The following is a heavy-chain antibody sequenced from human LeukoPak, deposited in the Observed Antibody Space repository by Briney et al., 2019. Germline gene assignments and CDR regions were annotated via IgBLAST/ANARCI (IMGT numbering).Heavy chain of an antibody. D-gene: IGHD6-13*01. Sequence: ASVKVSCKASGYTFTTYGITWVRQAPGQGLEWMGWISAYNGNTNYAQKLQGRVTMTTDTSTSTAYMELRSLRSDDTAVYYCARVEVAAAGTWDYFDYWGQGTLVTVSS. CDR2: ISAYNGNT. J-gene: IGHJ4*02. CDR1: GYTFTTYG. V-gene: IGHV1-18*01. CDR3: ARVEVAAAGTWDYFDY.